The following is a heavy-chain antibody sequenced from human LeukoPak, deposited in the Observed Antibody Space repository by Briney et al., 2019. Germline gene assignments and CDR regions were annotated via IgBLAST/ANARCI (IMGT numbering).Heavy chain of an antibody. CDR2: ISYDGSNK. CDR3: ARDPLGTRPGFDY. CDR1: GFTFSSYA. V-gene: IGHV3-30*04. Sequence: SGGSLRLSCAASGFTFSSYAMHWVRQAPGKGLEWVAVISYDGSNKYYADSVKGRFTISRDNSKNTLYLQMNSLRAEDTAVYHCARDPLGTRPGFDYWGQGTLVTVSS. J-gene: IGHJ4*02. D-gene: IGHD1-1*01.